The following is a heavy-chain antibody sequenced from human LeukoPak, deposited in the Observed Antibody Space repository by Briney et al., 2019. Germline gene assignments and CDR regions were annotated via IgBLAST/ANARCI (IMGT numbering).Heavy chain of an antibody. D-gene: IGHD5-18*01. CDR2: IWYDGSNK. CDR3: ARERGYSYGPTGEFDP. V-gene: IGHV3-33*01. J-gene: IGHJ5*02. Sequence: GGSLRLSCAASGFTFSNYGMHWVRQAPGKGLEWVAVIWYDGSNKYYADSVKGRFTISRGNAKNSLYLQMNSLRAEDTAVYYCARERGYSYGPTGEFDPWGQGTLVTVSS. CDR1: GFTFSNYG.